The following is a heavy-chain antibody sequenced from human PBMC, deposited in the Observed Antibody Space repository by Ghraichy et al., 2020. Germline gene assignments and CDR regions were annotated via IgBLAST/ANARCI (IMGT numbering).Heavy chain of an antibody. V-gene: IGHV3-23*01. CDR1: GFIFANYA. Sequence: GGSLRLSCEASGFIFANYAMSWVRQAPGKGLEWVSEISASDDTKYYADSVKGRFTISRDNSKKIVSLQMNSLSAEDTAIYYCAGRVAREAFWGQGTLVTVSS. CDR2: ISASDDTK. CDR3: AGRVAREAF. J-gene: IGHJ4*02.